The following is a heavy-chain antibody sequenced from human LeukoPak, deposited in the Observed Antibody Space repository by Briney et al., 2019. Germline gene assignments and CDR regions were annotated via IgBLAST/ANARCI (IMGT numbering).Heavy chain of an antibody. Sequence: SVKVSCKASGGTFIRYAISWVRQAPGQGLEWMGGIIPIFGTANYAQKFQGRVTITTDESTSTAYMELSSLRSEDTAVYYCARGEVYYYYYMDVWGKGTTVTVSS. CDR3: ARGEVYYYYYMDV. CDR2: IIPIFGTA. CDR1: GGTFIRYA. V-gene: IGHV1-69*05. J-gene: IGHJ6*03.